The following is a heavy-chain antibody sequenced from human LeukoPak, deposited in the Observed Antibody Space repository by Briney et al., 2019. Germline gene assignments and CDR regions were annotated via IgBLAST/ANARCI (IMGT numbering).Heavy chain of an antibody. CDR3: ARTSAWARNYFDY. CDR1: GGSLSSSRYY. D-gene: IGHD3-10*01. Sequence: PSETLSLTCTVSGGSLSSSRYYWGWIRQPPGTGLEWIGSIYYSGSTYYNPSLKSRVTISVDTSKNQFSLKLSSVTAADTAVYYCARTSAWARNYFDYWGQGTLVTVSS. V-gene: IGHV4-39*07. J-gene: IGHJ4*02. CDR2: IYYSGST.